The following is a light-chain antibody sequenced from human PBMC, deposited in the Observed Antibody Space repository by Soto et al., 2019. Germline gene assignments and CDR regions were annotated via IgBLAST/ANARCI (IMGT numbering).Light chain of an antibody. J-gene: IGKJ4*01. CDR3: QQYNSHS. V-gene: IGKV1-5*01. CDR2: DAS. CDR1: QNIFTW. Sequence: DIEMTQSPSTLSASVGDAVTITCRASQNIFTWLAWYQHKPGKAPKLLMYDASILESGVLSRFSGSGSGTEFTLTISSLQSDDFATYYCQQYNSHSFGGGTKVDIK.